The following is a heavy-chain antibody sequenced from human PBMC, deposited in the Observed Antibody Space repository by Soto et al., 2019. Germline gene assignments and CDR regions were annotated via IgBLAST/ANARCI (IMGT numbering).Heavy chain of an antibody. CDR3: TTHYAILTGSSYNCFDT. V-gene: IGHV3-73*01. CDR2: IRSKANSYAT. J-gene: IGHJ5*02. CDR1: GFTFSGSA. Sequence: GGSLRLSCAASGFTFSGSAMHWVRQASGKGLEWVGRIRSKANSYATAYAASVKGRFTISRDDSKNTAYLQMNSLKTEDTAVYSCTTHYAILTGSSYNCFDTWGQGTLVTVSS. D-gene: IGHD3-9*01.